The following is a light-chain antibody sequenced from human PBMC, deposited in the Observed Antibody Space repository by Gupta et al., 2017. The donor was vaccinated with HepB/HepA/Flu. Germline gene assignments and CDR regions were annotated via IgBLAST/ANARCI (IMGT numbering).Light chain of an antibody. CDR2: AAS. J-gene: IGKJ2*01. CDR1: QSNSTP. Sequence: DIHMTQSPSSLSASVGDRVTITCRASQSNSTPLNWYQQKSGKVPKVLIYAASNLEGGVPSRFSGGGSGTDFILTISSLQPEDSATYYCQQSYSPPHTFGQGTRLEIK. V-gene: IGKV1-39*01. CDR3: QQSYSPPHT.